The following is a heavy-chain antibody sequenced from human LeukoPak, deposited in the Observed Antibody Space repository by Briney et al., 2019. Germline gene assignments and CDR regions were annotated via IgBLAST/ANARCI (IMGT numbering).Heavy chain of an antibody. V-gene: IGHV4-34*01. J-gene: IGHJ4*02. CDR3: ARGVTSSN. CDR2: INHSGST. D-gene: IGHD4-17*01. Sequence: KPSETLSLTCAVYGGSFSGYYWSWIRQPPGKGLEWIGEINHSGSTNYNPSLKSRVTISVDTSKNQFSLKLSSVTAADTAVYYCARGVTSSNWGQGTLVTVSS. CDR1: GGSFSGYY.